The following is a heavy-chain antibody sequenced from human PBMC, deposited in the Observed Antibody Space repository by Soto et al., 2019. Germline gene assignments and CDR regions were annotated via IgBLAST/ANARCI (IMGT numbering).Heavy chain of an antibody. CDR3: ARGSIVVVPAAMYYWFDP. CDR1: GGSFSGYY. CDR2: INHSGST. D-gene: IGHD2-2*01. J-gene: IGHJ5*02. Sequence: PSETLSLTYAVYGGSFSGYYWSWIRQPPGKGLEWIGEINHSGSTNYNPSLKSRVTISVDTSKNQFSLKLSSVTAADTAVYYCARGSIVVVPAAMYYWFDPWGQGTLVTVSS. V-gene: IGHV4-34*01.